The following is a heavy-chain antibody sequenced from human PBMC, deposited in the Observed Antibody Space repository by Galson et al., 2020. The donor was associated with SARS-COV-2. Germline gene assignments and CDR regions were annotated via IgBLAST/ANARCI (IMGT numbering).Heavy chain of an antibody. V-gene: IGHV4-30-2*01. J-gene: IGHJ4*02. D-gene: IGHD3-16*01. CDR3: ASGSARGDYLDY. Sequence: SETLSLTCAVSGGSISSGGYSWTWIRQPPGKGLEWIGYIYHSGSTYYNPSLKSRVTISVDRSNNQFSLKLNSVTAADTAVYYCASGSARGDYLDYWGQGTLVTVSS. CDR1: GGSISSGGYS. CDR2: IYHSGST.